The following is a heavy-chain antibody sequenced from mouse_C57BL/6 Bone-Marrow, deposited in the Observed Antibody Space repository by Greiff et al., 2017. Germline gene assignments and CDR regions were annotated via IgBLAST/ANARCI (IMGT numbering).Heavy chain of an antibody. CDR3: TRDSNLGYAMDY. J-gene: IGHJ4*01. CDR2: ISSGGDYI. V-gene: IGHV5-9-1*02. Sequence: EVKLVESGAGLVKPGGSLKLSCAASGFTFSSYAMSWVRQTPEKRLAWVAYISSGGDYIYYADPVKGRFTISRDNARNTRYLQMSSLKSEDTARYYCTRDSNLGYAMDYWGQGTSVTVSS. D-gene: IGHD2-5*01. CDR1: GFTFSSYA.